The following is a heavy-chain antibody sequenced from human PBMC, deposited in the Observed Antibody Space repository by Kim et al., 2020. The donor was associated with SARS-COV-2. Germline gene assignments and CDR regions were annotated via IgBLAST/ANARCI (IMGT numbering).Heavy chain of an antibody. D-gene: IGHD5-18*01. V-gene: IGHV7-4-1*02. J-gene: IGHJ4*02. CDR3: TRESSYGYGFDY. Sequence: PTYAQVLTGRFVFSLDTSDRTAYLQLSSLKAEDTAVYYCTRESSYGYGFDYWGQGTLVPVSS. CDR2: P.